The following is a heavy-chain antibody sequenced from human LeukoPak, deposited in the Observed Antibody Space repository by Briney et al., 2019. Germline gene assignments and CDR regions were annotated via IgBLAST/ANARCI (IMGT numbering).Heavy chain of an antibody. V-gene: IGHV4-59*01. CDR2: IYYIGST. Sequence: SETLSLTCTVSHVSISTYYWSWIRPPPGRGLEWVGYIYYIGSTNYNPCLQSRVTISLDTSKRQLSLMLKSVTGADTAVYYCARDIYGSGHGWFDTWGQGRLVTVSS. CDR3: ARDIYGSGHGWFDT. CDR1: HVSISTYY. D-gene: IGHD3-10*01. J-gene: IGHJ5*02.